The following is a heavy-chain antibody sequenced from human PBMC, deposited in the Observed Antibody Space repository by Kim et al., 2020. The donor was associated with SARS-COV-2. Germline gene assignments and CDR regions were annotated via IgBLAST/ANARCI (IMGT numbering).Heavy chain of an antibody. V-gene: IGHV4-31*03. CDR1: GGSISSGGYY. Sequence: SETLSLTCTVSGGSISSGGYYWSWIRQHPGKGLEWIGYIYYSGSTYYNPSLKSRVTISVDTSKNQFPLKLSPVTAADTAVYYCARARITMIVVVNAFDIWGQGTMVTVSS. D-gene: IGHD3-22*01. CDR3: ARARITMIVVVNAFDI. J-gene: IGHJ3*02. CDR2: IYYSGST.